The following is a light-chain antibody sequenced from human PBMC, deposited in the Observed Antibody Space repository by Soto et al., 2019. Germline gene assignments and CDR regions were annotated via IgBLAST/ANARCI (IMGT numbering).Light chain of an antibody. V-gene: IGKV1-16*02. CDR2: EAS. CDR1: QDISNC. J-gene: IGKJ1*01. Sequence: DLQMTQSPSSLDATVGDRVTITCRASQDISNCLAWFQQKPGKAPKSLIYEASNLQSGVPPKCIGSAFGTDFTLSISSLQPDDFATYYCQQYHSYPPTFGQGTKVEIK. CDR3: QQYHSYPPT.